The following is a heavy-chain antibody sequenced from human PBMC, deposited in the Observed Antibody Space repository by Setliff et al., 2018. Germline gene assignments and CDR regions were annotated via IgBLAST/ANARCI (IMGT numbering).Heavy chain of an antibody. D-gene: IGHD3-10*01. V-gene: IGHV4-59*13. CDR3: ARQPSSGSYYNPRPYYFDY. CDR2: VHYSGDS. J-gene: IGHJ4*02. Sequence: LSLTCTVSGGSMTSYYWSWIRQSPWKGLEWIGYVHYSGDSNYNPSLKSRVTMSVDTSKNQFSLNLRSVTAADTAVYYCARQPSSGSYYNPRPYYFDYWGQGTLVTVSS. CDR1: GGSMTSYY.